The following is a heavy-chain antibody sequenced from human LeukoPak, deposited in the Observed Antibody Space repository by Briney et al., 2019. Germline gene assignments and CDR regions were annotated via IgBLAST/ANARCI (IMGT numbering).Heavy chain of an antibody. CDR3: ARDRLDIIIIPAGNDY. Sequence: PGGSLGLSCAVSGFTFNNYAMTWVRQAPGKGLEWVSTISGSGDRIYYVESVKGRFTISRDNSKNTLYLQMNSLGAEDTAVYYCARDRLDIIIIPAGNDYWGRGTLVTVSS. CDR2: ISGSGDRI. V-gene: IGHV3-23*01. CDR1: GFTFNNYA. D-gene: IGHD2-2*03. J-gene: IGHJ4*02.